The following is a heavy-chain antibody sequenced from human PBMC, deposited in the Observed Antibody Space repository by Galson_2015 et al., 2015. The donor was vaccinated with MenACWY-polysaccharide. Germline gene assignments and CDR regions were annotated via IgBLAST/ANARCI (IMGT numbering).Heavy chain of an antibody. CDR2: MNPNSGNT. V-gene: IGHV1-8*01. Sequence: SVKVSCKASGYTFTSYDINWVRQTTGHGLEWMGWMNPNSGNTGYAQKFQGRVTMTRNTSISIAYMDLSGLRSEDTAVYYCARGGKYYYDSSGYLNWFDPWGQGTLVTVSS. J-gene: IGHJ5*02. CDR1: GYTFTSYD. CDR3: ARGGKYYYDSSGYLNWFDP. D-gene: IGHD3-22*01.